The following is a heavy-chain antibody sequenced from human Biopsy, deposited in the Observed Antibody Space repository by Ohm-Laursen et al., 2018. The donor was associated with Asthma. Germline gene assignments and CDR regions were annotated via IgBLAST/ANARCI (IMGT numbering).Heavy chain of an antibody. J-gene: IGHJ4*02. Sequence: SLRLSCAASGFSFSNYGMHWVRQAPGKGLDWVAVISFDGTNRNYTDSVKGRFTISRDNSRNTLHLEMNSLRAEDTAVYFCAKEVFPGWELRRGPDSWGQGTLVTVSS. CDR3: AKEVFPGWELRRGPDS. D-gene: IGHD1-26*01. CDR2: ISFDGTNR. CDR1: GFSFSNYG. V-gene: IGHV3-30*18.